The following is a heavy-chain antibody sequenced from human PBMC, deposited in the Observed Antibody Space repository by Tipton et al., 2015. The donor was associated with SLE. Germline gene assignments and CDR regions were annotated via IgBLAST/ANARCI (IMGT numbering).Heavy chain of an antibody. CDR1: GGSFSGYY. Sequence: TLSLTCAVYGGSFSGYYWSWIRQPPGKGLEWIGEINHSGSTNYNPSLKSRVTISVDTSKNQFSLKLSSMTAADTAVYYCARGWRSSGWAPHIWGQGTMVTVSS. CDR3: ARGWRSSGWAPHI. D-gene: IGHD6-19*01. V-gene: IGHV4-34*01. J-gene: IGHJ3*02. CDR2: INHSGST.